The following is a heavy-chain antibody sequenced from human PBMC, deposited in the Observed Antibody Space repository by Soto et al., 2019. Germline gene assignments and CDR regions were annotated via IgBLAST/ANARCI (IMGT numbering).Heavy chain of an antibody. D-gene: IGHD6-19*01. Sequence: SGPTLVNPTQTLTLTCTFSGFSLSTSGMCVSWIRQPPGKALEWLALIDWDDDKYYSTSLKTRLTISKDTSKNQVVLTMTNMDPVDTATYYCARIRGMYSGGWYSDWYFDLWGRGTLVTVSS. CDR2: IDWDDDK. CDR3: ARIRGMYSGGWYSDWYFDL. V-gene: IGHV2-70*01. J-gene: IGHJ2*01. CDR1: GFSLSTSGMC.